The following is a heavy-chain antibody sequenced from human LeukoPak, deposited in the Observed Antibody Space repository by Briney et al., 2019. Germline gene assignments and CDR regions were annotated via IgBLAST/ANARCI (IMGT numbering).Heavy chain of an antibody. CDR2: ISYDGSNK. D-gene: IGHD7-27*01. Sequence: GGSLRLSCAASGFIFSSYAMHWVRQAPGKGLEWVAVISYDGSNKYYADSVKGRFTISRDNSRNTVYVQMNSLTPEDTAVYYCVKDGGLWVSAHWGDSWGRGTLVTVSS. J-gene: IGHJ4*02. CDR1: GFIFSSYA. CDR3: VKDGGLWVSAHWGDS. V-gene: IGHV3-30*14.